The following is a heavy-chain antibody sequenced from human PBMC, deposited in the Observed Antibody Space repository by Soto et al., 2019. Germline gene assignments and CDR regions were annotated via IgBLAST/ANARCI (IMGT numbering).Heavy chain of an antibody. D-gene: IGHD4-17*01. CDR2: ISGSGGST. CDR1: GFTFSSYA. Sequence: EVQLLESGGGLVQPGGSLRLSCAASGFTFSSYAMSWVRQAPGKGLEWVSAISGSGGSTYYADSVKGRFTISRDNSKNTLYLQMNSLRAEDTAVYYCAKDRGEAGYGDYIFDYWGQGTLVTVSS. V-gene: IGHV3-23*01. CDR3: AKDRGEAGYGDYIFDY. J-gene: IGHJ4*02.